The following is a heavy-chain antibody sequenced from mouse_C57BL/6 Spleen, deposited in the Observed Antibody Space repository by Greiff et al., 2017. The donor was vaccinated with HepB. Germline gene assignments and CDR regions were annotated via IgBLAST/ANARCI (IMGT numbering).Heavy chain of an antibody. CDR1: GFTFSSYG. CDR2: ISSGGSYT. V-gene: IGHV5-6*01. Sequence: EVQGVESGGDLVKPGGSLKLSCAASGFTFSSYGMSWVRQTPDKRLEWVATISSGGSYTYYPDSVKGRVTISRDNAKNTLYLQMSSLKSEDTAMYYCARERNWEIFDYWGQGTTLTVSS. CDR3: ARERNWEIFDY. J-gene: IGHJ2*01. D-gene: IGHD4-1*01.